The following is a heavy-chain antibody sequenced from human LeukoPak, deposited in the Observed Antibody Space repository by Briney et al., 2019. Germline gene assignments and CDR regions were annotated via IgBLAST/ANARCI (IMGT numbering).Heavy chain of an antibody. V-gene: IGHV3-33*01. CDR1: GFTFSSHG. CDR2: IWYDGSDK. J-gene: IGHJ4*02. Sequence: GGSLRLSCTASGFTFSSHGMHWVRQAPGKGLEWVAVIWYDGSDKYYADSVKGRFTISRDNSKNTLYLQTNSLRAEDTAVYFCARDIGSVGVTSKVDSWGQGTLVTVSS. CDR3: ARDIGSVGVTSKVDS. D-gene: IGHD1-26*01.